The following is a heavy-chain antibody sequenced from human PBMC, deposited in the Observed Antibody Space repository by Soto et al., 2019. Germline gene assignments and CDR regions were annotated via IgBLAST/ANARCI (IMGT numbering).Heavy chain of an antibody. V-gene: IGHV3-23*01. CDR2: ISGSGAST. D-gene: IGHD5-12*01. CDR1: GFIFDSFA. Sequence: PGGSLRLSCAAPGFIFDSFAMSWVRQAPGKGLEWVSAISGSGASTYYADSVKGRFTISRDNSKNTLYLQMNSLRAEDTAVYYCARDHHRYSGYDYVDYWGQGTLVTVSS. CDR3: ARDHHRYSGYDYVDY. J-gene: IGHJ4*02.